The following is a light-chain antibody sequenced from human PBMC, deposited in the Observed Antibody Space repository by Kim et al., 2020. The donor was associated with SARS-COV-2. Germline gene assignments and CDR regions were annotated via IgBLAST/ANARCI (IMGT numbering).Light chain of an antibody. CDR3: QQRSSWPIT. CDR1: QIVNNY. J-gene: IGKJ4*01. CDR2: DTS. Sequence: LAPGDGATLSCRSMQIVNNYLLWYQQKPGQAPSLLIYDTSKRATGIPARFSGSWSGTDFTLTISSLEPEDFAVYYGQQRSSWPITFGGGTKVDIK. V-gene: IGKV3-11*01.